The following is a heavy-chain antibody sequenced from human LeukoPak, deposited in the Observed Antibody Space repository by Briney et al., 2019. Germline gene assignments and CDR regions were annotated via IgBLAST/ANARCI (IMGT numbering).Heavy chain of an antibody. CDR1: GFTFNSYK. Sequence: PGGSLRLSCAASGFTFNSYKMNWSRQAPGKGLEWVSYFSSSSSTIYYADSVKGRFTISRDSAKTSLFLQMNSLRDEDTAVYYCARAYSSSSGRDAFDSWGLGTLVTVSS. CDR2: FSSSSSTI. J-gene: IGHJ3*02. CDR3: ARAYSSSSGRDAFDS. V-gene: IGHV3-48*02. D-gene: IGHD6-6*01.